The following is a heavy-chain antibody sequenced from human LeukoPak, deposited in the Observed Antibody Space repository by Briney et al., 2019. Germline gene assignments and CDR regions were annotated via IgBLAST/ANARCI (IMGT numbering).Heavy chain of an antibody. V-gene: IGHV4-31*03. Sequence: TLSLTRTVSGGSISSGGYYWSWTRHHPGRGLEWVGYIYYSGYTYYNPSLKSRVTLSVDTSKNQFSLKLSSVTAADTAVYCCARERIGMVRGVIPDAFNIWSQGTMVTVSS. J-gene: IGHJ3*02. CDR3: ARERIGMVRGVIPDAFNI. CDR2: IYYSGYT. CDR1: GGSISSGGYY. D-gene: IGHD3-10*01.